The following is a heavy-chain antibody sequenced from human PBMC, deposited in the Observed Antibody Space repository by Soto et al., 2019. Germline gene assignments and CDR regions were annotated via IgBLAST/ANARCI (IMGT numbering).Heavy chain of an antibody. CDR2: IGTAGVP. D-gene: IGHD3-22*01. Sequence: EEQLVESGGGLVQPGGSLRLSCVASGFILSGYDMHWVRQATGEGLEWVSAIGTAGVPYYSGSVKSRFTISRENAENSVYLQMNSLRAVDSAVYYCARAGYDSSCYYFYAMDVWGPGTTVTVSS. J-gene: IGHJ6*02. CDR3: ARAGYDSSCYYFYAMDV. CDR1: GFILSGYD. V-gene: IGHV3-13*05.